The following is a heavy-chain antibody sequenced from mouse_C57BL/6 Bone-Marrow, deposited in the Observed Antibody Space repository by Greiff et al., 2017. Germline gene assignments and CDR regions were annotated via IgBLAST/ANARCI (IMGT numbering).Heavy chain of an antibody. CDR1: GYTFTGYW. V-gene: IGHV1-9*01. CDR2: ILPGSGST. D-gene: IGHD1-1*01. CDR3: ARTGYYGSSYYPCDY. Sequence: VKLQESGAELMKPGASVKLSCKATGYTFTGYWIEWVKQRPGHGLEWIGEILPGSGSTNYHEKFKGKATFTADTSSNTAYMQLSSLTTEDSAIYYCARTGYYGSSYYPCDYWGQGTTLTVSS. J-gene: IGHJ2*01.